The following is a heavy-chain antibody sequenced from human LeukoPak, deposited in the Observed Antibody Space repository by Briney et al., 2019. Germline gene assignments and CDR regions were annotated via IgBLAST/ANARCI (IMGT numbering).Heavy chain of an antibody. CDR3: ARARSGWSRLFDY. J-gene: IGHJ4*02. D-gene: IGHD6-19*01. Sequence: SETLSLTCSVSGGSISTYFWSWIRQPPGKGLEWIGYIHDSGSTNYNPSLKSRVTISVDTSKNQFSLKLSSVTAADTAVYYCARARSGWSRLFDYWGQGTLVTVSS. CDR2: IHDSGST. V-gene: IGHV4-59*01. CDR1: GGSISTYF.